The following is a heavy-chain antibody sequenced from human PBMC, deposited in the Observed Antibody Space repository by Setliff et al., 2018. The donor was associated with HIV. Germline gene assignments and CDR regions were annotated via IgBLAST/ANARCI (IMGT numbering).Heavy chain of an antibody. Sequence: SSETLSLTCAVYGESFSGYYGNWIRQPPGKGLEWIGEINHRGSTNYNPSLKSRVTMSVDTSKNQFSLKLNSVTAADTAVYYCARGGRDGIAWGQGTLVTVSS. CDR1: GESFSGYY. J-gene: IGHJ5*02. CDR3: ARGGRDGIA. CDR2: INHRGST. D-gene: IGHD2-21*01. V-gene: IGHV4-34*01.